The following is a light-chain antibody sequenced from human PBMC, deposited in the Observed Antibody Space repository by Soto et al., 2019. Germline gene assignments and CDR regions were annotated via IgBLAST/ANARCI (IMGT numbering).Light chain of an antibody. CDR1: SGHSSYA. Sequence: QLVLTQSPSASASLGDSVKLTCTLSSGHSSYAIAWHQQQPEKGPRYLMKLNSDGSHSKGDGIPDRFSGSSSGAERYLTISSLQSEDEADYYCQTWGTDIGVFGGGTKLTVL. J-gene: IGLJ2*01. CDR3: QTWGTDIGV. CDR2: LNSDGSH. V-gene: IGLV4-69*01.